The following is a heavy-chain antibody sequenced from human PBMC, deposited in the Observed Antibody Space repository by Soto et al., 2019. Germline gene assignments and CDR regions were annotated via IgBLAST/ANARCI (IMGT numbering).Heavy chain of an antibody. D-gene: IGHD1-1*01. CDR1: GGSISSGDYY. Sequence: SETLSLTCTVSGGSISSGDYYWSWIRQPPGKGLEWIGYIYYSGSTYYNPSLKSRVTISVDTSKNQFSLKLSSVTAADTAVYYCARVSTTEYYFDYWGQGTLVTRLL. V-gene: IGHV4-30-4*01. J-gene: IGHJ4*02. CDR3: ARVSTTEYYFDY. CDR2: IYYSGST.